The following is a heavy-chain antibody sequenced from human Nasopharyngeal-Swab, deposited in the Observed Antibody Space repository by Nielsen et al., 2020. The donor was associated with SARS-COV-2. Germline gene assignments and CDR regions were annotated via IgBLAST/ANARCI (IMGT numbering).Heavy chain of an antibody. CDR3: ARAGVGSGSYYWS. V-gene: IGHV3-7*01. Sequence: GESLKISCAASGFTFSSYWMSWDRQAPGKGLEWVANIKQDGSEKYYVDSVKGRFTISRDNAKNSLYLQMNSLRAEDTAVYYCARAGVGSGSYYWSWGQGTLVTVSS. CDR2: IKQDGSEK. D-gene: IGHD3-10*01. CDR1: GFTFSSYW. J-gene: IGHJ4*02.